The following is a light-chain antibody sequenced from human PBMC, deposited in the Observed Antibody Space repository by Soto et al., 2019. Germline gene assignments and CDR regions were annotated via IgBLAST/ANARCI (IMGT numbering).Light chain of an antibody. CDR2: WAS. J-gene: IGKJ2*01. Sequence: DIVMTQSPDSLAVSLGERATINCKSSQSVLYSSNNNNYLAWYQQRPGQPPKLLNYWASTRESGVPDRFSGSGSWTDFTLTITSLQAEDVAVYYCQQYESNPPTFGQGTKLEIK. V-gene: IGKV4-1*01. CDR1: QSVLYSSNNNNY. CDR3: QQYESNPPT.